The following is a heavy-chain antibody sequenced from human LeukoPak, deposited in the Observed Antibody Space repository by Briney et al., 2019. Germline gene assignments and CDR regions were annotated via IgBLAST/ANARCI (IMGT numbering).Heavy chain of an antibody. CDR3: ARDYYDSSGYYYYYGMDV. V-gene: IGHV4-34*01. CDR1: GGSFSGYY. CDR2: INHSGST. D-gene: IGHD3-22*01. Sequence: SETLSLTCAVYGGSFSGYYWSWIRQPPGEGLEWIGEINHSGSTNYNPSLKSRLTISIDTSKNQFSLKLSSVTAADTAVYYCARDYYDSSGYYYYYGMDVWGQGTTVTVSS. J-gene: IGHJ6*02.